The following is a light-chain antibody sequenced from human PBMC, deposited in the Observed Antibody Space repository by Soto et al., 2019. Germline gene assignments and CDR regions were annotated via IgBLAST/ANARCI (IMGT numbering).Light chain of an antibody. J-gene: IGKJ2*01. Sequence: DIQVTQSPSTLSAFVGDRVILTCRASQNVNIWLAWYQQRPRKAPKLLIYKTFSLESGVPSRFSGSGSGTEFTLTISSLETDDFGTYFCLQYNSLPYTFGQGTKLEIK. CDR3: LQYNSLPYT. CDR2: KTF. CDR1: QNVNIW. V-gene: IGKV1-5*03.